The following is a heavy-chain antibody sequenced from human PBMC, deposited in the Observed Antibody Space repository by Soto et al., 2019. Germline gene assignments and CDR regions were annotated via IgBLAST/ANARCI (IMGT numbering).Heavy chain of an antibody. V-gene: IGHV1-18*01. CDR3: ARKGTGAPVDY. CDR2: ISANNGNT. D-gene: IGHD1-1*01. Sequence: QVQLVQSGAEVKKPGASVKVSCKASGYTFRSYGISWVRQAPGQGLEWMGWISANNGNTHYAQRLQGRVTLTTDTSTSTAYMGVRSLRSDDTAVYYCARKGTGAPVDYWGQGTLVTVSS. J-gene: IGHJ4*02. CDR1: GYTFRSYG.